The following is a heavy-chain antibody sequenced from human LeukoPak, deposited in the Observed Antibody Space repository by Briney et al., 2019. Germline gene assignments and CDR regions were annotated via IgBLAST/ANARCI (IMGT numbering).Heavy chain of an antibody. V-gene: IGHV4-61*02. CDR2: IYTSGST. CDR1: GGSISSSSYY. D-gene: IGHD3-22*01. CDR3: ARGKESSGYFYYFDY. J-gene: IGHJ4*02. Sequence: SETLSLTCTASGGSISSSSYYWGWIRQPAGKGLEWIGRIYTSGSTNYNPSLKSRGTMSVDTSNNQFSLKLSSVTAADTAVYYCARGKESSGYFYYFDYWGQGTLVTVSS.